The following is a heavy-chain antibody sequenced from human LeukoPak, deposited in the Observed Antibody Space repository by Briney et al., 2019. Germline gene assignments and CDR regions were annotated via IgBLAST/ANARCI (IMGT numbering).Heavy chain of an antibody. CDR1: GGSFSSYE. Sequence: SETLSLTCTVSGGSFSSYEWSWVRQPPGKGLEWIGYIYYSGTTSYNPSLKSRLTISVDTSKNQFSLKLSSVPAADPAVYYCARDLGSGKYYSYFDYWGQGTLVTVSS. D-gene: IGHD1-26*01. V-gene: IGHV4-59*01. J-gene: IGHJ4*02. CDR2: IYYSGTT. CDR3: ARDLGSGKYYSYFDY.